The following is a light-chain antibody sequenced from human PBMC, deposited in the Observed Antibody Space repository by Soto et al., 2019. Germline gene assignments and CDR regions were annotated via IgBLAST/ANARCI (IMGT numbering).Light chain of an antibody. CDR3: CSYAGGGTYV. CDR2: EVN. Sequence: QSALTQPASVSGSPGQSITISCTGSSSDVGSYNVVSWFQQHPGKAPNLIIYEVNKWPSGVSNRFSGSKSGNTASLTVSGLQAEDEADSYCCSYAGGGTYVFGTGTKVTVL. CDR1: SSDVGSYNV. J-gene: IGLJ1*01. V-gene: IGLV2-23*02.